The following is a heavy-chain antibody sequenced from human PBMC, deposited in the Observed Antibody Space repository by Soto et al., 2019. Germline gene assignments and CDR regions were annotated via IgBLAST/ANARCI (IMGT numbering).Heavy chain of an antibody. Sequence: SGPTLVNPTQTLTLTCTFSGFSLSTGGVGVGWIRLPRGKALEWLALIYWDDDKRYSPSLKSRLTVTKDTSKNQVVLTMTNMDPVDTATYYCARIQGSSGHDDYYGMDVWGQGITVT. V-gene: IGHV2-5*02. CDR3: ARIQGSSGHDDYYGMDV. CDR1: GFSLSTGGVG. J-gene: IGHJ6*02. CDR2: IYWDDDK. D-gene: IGHD6-25*01.